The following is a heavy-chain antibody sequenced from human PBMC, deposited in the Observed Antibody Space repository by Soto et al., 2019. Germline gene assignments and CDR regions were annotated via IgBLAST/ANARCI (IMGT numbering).Heavy chain of an antibody. J-gene: IGHJ4*02. V-gene: IGHV3-23*01. CDR1: GFTFSSYA. CDR2: ISGSGGST. D-gene: IGHD3-16*01. Sequence: PGGSLRLSCAASGFTFSSYAMSWVRQAPGKGLEWVSAISGSGGSTYYADSVKGRFTISRDNSKNTLYLQMNSLRAEDTAVYYCAKRGSENVYLYYFDYWGQGTLVTVSS. CDR3: AKRGSENVYLYYFDY.